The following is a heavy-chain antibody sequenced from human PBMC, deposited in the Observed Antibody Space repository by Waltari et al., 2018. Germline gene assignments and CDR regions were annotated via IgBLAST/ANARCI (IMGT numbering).Heavy chain of an antibody. V-gene: IGHV4-59*01. Sequence: QVQLQESGPGLVKPSETLSLTCTVSGGSISSYYWSWIRQPPGKGLEWIGYIYYSGSTNYNPSLKSRVTISVDTSKNQVSLKLSSVTAADTAVYYCARGGCSGGSCYWFWWFDPWGQGTLVTVSS. D-gene: IGHD2-15*01. CDR2: IYYSGST. CDR3: ARGGCSGGSCYWFWWFDP. CDR1: GGSISSYY. J-gene: IGHJ5*02.